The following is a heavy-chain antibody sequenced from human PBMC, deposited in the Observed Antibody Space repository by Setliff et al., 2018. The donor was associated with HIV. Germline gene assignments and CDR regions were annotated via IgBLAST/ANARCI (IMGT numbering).Heavy chain of an antibody. CDR2: IWYDGTNI. D-gene: IGHD3-22*01. J-gene: IGHJ3*02. CDR1: GFTFSSYG. Sequence: GSLRLSCVVSGFTFSSYGMHWVRQAPGKGLEWVAVIWYDGTNIYYADSVKDRFTISRDNSKNTLYLEMNSLRAEDTAVYYCARDTEMITTTDAFDIWGPGTMVTVSS. V-gene: IGHV3-33*01. CDR3: ARDTEMITTTDAFDI.